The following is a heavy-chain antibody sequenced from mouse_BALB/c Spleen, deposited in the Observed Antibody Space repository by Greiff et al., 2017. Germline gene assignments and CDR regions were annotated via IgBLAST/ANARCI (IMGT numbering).Heavy chain of an antibody. J-gene: IGHJ4*01. CDR1: GYTFSSYW. V-gene: IGHV1-9*01. CDR3: ARVRRDYYAMDY. D-gene: IGHD2-14*01. CDR2: ILPGSGST. Sequence: VQLQQSGAELMKPGASVKISCKATGYTFSSYWIEWVKQRPGHGLEWIGEILPGSGSTNYNEKFKGKATFTADASSNTAYMQLSSLTSEDSAVYYCARVRRDYYAMDYWGQGTSVTVSS.